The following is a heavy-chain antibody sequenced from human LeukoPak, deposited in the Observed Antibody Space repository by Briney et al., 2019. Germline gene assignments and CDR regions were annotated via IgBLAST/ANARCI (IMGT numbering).Heavy chain of an antibody. J-gene: IGHJ4*02. Sequence: GGSLRLSCAASGFTFSTYNMNWVRQPPGKGLEWVSSISNTKNEMYYADSVKGRFTISRNNAKNPLYLQMNSLRAEDTAVYYCAREGRSTSVWCSGGSCYDFDYWGQGVLVTVSS. CDR1: GFTFSTYN. D-gene: IGHD2-15*01. CDR3: AREGRSTSVWCSGGSCYDFDY. V-gene: IGHV3-21*01. CDR2: ISNTKNEM.